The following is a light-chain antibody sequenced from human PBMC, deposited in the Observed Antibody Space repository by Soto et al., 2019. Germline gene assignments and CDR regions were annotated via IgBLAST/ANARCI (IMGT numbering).Light chain of an antibody. V-gene: IGLV1-51*01. CDR3: ATWDSRLTDVV. CDR2: DNI. Sequence: QSVLTKPPSVSAAPGETVTISCSGSSSNIGTSYVSWYHQLPGTAPKALIYDNIKRPSGIPDRFSGAKSGTSVTLSITGLQTGDEAVYYCATWDSRLTDVVFCGGTKLTVL. CDR1: SSNIGTSY. J-gene: IGLJ3*02.